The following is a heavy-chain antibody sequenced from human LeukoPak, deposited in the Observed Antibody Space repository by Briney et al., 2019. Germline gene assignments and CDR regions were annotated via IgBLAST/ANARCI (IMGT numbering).Heavy chain of an antibody. CDR3: TRGQTLPGARYYFDH. D-gene: IGHD2-21*02. J-gene: IGHJ4*02. V-gene: IGHV3-49*03. Sequence: GGSLRLSCTTSGFTFGGYSINWIRQAPGKGLEWVSLVRSKASGETTEYAASVEGRFTVSRDDSRTIAYLQMNSLRTEDTAFYFCTRGQTLPGARYYFDHWGRGTLVTVSS. CDR1: GFTFGGYS. CDR2: VRSKASGETT.